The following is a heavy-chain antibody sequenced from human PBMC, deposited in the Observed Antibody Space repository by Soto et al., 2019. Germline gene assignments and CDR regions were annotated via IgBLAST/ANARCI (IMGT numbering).Heavy chain of an antibody. CDR1: GYTFTSYG. CDR3: ARDRPNFVVVTDNFDY. J-gene: IGHJ4*02. CDR2: ISAYNGNT. Sequence: ASVKVSCKASGYTFTSYGISWVRQAPGQGLEWMGWISAYNGNTNYAQKLQGRVTMTTDTSTSTAYMELRSLRSDDTAVYYCARDRPNFVVVTDNFDYWGQGTLVTVS. V-gene: IGHV1-18*01. D-gene: IGHD2-21*02.